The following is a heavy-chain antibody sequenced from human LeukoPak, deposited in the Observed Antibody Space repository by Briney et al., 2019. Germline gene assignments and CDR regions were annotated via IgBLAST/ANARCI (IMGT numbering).Heavy chain of an antibody. D-gene: IGHD6-19*01. V-gene: IGHV3-7*03. J-gene: IGHJ4*02. Sequence: PGGSLRLSCAASGFTFSSYWMGWVRQAPGKRLEWVANMNIDGSEKYYADSAKGRFTISRDNARNSVYLQMNSLRAEDTAVYYCARDPGLYSNGWEYYFDSWGQGTLVTVSS. CDR3: ARDPGLYSNGWEYYFDS. CDR1: GFTFSSYW. CDR2: MNIDGSEK.